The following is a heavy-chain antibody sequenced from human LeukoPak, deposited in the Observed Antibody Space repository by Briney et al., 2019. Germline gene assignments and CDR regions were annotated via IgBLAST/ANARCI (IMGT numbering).Heavy chain of an antibody. J-gene: IGHJ4*02. CDR2: MFVSGST. V-gene: IGHV4-59*08. D-gene: IGHD1-26*01. CDR3: ASGPWELDY. Sequence: PSETLSLTCTVSGGSISRNDWGWIRQPPGKGLEWIGIMFVSGSTSYSPSLESRVTISLDTSTNQFPLKLNSVTAADTAVYYCASGPWELDYWGQGILVTVSS. CDR1: GGSISRND.